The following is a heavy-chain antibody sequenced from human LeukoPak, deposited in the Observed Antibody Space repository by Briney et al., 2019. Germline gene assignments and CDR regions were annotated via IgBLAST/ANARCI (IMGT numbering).Heavy chain of an antibody. CDR1: GGSITSYY. CDR2: IYSSGST. D-gene: IGHD2-8*01. V-gene: IGHV4-4*07. Sequence: SETLSLTCAVSGGSITSYYWNWIRQPAGKGLEWIGRIYSSGSTNYNPSLKSRVSISLDTSKNQFSLTLTPVTAADKAMYYCTRDGNGRENFDKWGRGTLVTVSS. CDR3: TRDGNGRENFDK. J-gene: IGHJ4*02.